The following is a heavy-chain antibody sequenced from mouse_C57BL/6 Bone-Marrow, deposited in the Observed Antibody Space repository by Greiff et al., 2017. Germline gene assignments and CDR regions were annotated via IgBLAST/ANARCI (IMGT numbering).Heavy chain of an antibody. J-gene: IGHJ1*03. CDR3: AKDYGSSYDWYFDV. D-gene: IGHD1-1*01. CDR1: GYTFTSYW. V-gene: IGHV1-69*01. CDR2: IDPSDSST. Sequence: QVQLQQPGAELVMPGASVKLSCKASGYTFTSYWMHWVKQRPGQGLEWIGEIDPSDSSTNYNQKFKGKSTLTVDKSSSTAYMQLSILTSEDSAVYYCAKDYGSSYDWYFDVWGTGTTVTVSS.